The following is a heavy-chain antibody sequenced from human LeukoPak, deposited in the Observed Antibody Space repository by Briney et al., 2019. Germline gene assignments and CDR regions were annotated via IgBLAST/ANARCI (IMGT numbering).Heavy chain of an antibody. Sequence: PGGSLRLSCAASGFTFSSYGMHWVRQAPGKGLEWVAFIRYDGSNKYYADSVKGRFTISRDNSKNTLYLQMNSLRVEDTAVYYCAKLLSGSYVIFDAFNVWGQGTMVTVSS. V-gene: IGHV3-30*02. D-gene: IGHD3-16*01. J-gene: IGHJ3*01. CDR2: IRYDGSNK. CDR3: AKLLSGSYVIFDAFNV. CDR1: GFTFSSYG.